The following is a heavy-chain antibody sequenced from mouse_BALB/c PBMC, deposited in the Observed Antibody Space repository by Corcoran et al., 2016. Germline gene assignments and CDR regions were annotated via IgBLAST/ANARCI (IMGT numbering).Heavy chain of an antibody. Sequence: QIQLVQSGPELKKPGETVKISCKASGYTFTNYGMNWVKQAPGKGLKWLGWINTYTGEPTYADDFTGRFAFSLETTASTAYLQINNLKNEDMATYFCSREPYALDYWGQGTSVTVSS. CDR3: SREPYALDY. CDR2: INTYTGEP. V-gene: IGHV9-1*02. CDR1: GYTFTNYG. J-gene: IGHJ4*01.